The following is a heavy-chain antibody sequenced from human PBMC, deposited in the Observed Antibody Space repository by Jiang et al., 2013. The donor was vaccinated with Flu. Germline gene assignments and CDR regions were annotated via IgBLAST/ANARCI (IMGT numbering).Heavy chain of an antibody. D-gene: IGHD2-21*01. CDR1: GYTFTSYA. CDR2: INAGNGNT. CDR3: AREGIVVGSGDY. Sequence: SGAEVKKPGASVKVSCKASGYTFTSYAMHWVRQAPGQRLEWMGWINAGNGNTKYSQKFQGRVTITRDTSASTAYMELSSLRSEDTAVYYCAREGIVVGSGDYWGQGTLVTVSS. J-gene: IGHJ4*02. V-gene: IGHV1-3*01.